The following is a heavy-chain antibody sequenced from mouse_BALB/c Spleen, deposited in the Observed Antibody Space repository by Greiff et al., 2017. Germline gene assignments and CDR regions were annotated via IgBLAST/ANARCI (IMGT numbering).Heavy chain of an antibody. CDR3: ARERAWFDY. Sequence: EVKLVESGGGLVQPGGSLKLSCAASGFTFSSYGMSWVRQTPDKRLELVATINSNGGSTYYPDSVKGRFTISRDNAKNTLYLQMSSLKSEDTAMYYCARERAWFDYWGQGTLVTVSA. CDR2: INSNGGST. J-gene: IGHJ3*01. CDR1: GFTFSSYG. V-gene: IGHV5-6-3*01.